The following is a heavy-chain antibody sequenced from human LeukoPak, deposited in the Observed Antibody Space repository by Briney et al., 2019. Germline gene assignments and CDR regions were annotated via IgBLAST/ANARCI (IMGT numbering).Heavy chain of an antibody. D-gene: IGHD6-13*01. V-gene: IGHV3-48*04. CDR3: ARDMTITGADDY. J-gene: IGHJ4*02. Sequence: PGGSLRLSCTASGSTFSAYPMTWVRQARGQGLERVSYISGSGDIIYYADSVKGRFTISRDNAKNSLYLQMDSLRAEDTAIYYCARDMTITGADDYWGQGTLVTVSS. CDR2: ISGSGDII. CDR1: GSTFSAYP.